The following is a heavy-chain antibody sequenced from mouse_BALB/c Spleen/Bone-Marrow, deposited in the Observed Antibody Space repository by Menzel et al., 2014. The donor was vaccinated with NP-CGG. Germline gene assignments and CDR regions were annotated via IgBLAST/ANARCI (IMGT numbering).Heavy chain of an antibody. V-gene: IGHV1S130*01. CDR3: XXXXXXXXYFDY. CDR1: GYTFTNSW. Sequence: QVQLQQSGSVLVRPGASVKLSCKASGYTFTNSWIHWAKQRPGQGLDWIGEIHPNSGNTNSNEKFKGKATLTVDTSSSTAYVDLSSLTSEDSAVXXXXXXXXXXXYFDYWGXXTTLTVSS. CDR2: IHPNSGNT. J-gene: IGHJ2*01.